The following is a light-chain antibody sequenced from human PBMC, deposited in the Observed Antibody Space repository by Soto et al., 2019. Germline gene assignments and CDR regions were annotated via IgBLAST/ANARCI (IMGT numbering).Light chain of an antibody. V-gene: IGLV2-14*01. Sequence: QSVLTQPASVSGSPGQSITISCTGTSNDVGAYIYVSWYQQHPGKAPKLIIYEVSHRPSGVSNRFSGSKSGNTASLTISGLQAEDEADYYCSSYTTSSTRVFGTGTKVTVL. CDR1: SNDVGAYIY. CDR2: EVS. J-gene: IGLJ1*01. CDR3: SSYTTSSTRV.